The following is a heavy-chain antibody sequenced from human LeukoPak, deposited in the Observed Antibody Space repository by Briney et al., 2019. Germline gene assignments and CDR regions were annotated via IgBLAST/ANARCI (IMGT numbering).Heavy chain of an antibody. CDR1: GYTFTGYY. J-gene: IGHJ4*02. CDR3: ARVELRGWAARRDFDY. Sequence: GASVKVSCKASGYTFTGYYMHWVRQAPGQGLEWMGWINPNSGGTNYAQKFQGRVTMTRDTSISTAYMELSRLRSDDTAVYYCARVELRGWAARRDFDYWGQGTLVTVSS. CDR2: INPNSGGT. V-gene: IGHV1-2*02. D-gene: IGHD6-6*01.